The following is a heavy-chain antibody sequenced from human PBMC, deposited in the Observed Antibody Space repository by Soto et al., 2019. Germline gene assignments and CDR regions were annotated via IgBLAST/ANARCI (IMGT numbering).Heavy chain of an antibody. J-gene: IGHJ6*02. D-gene: IGHD2-15*01. CDR1: GFTFSSYS. CDR2: ISSSSSYI. Sequence: GGSLRLSCAASGFTFSSYSMNWVRQAPGKGLEWVSSISSSSSYIYYADSVKGRFTISRDNAKNSLYLQMNSLRAEDTAVYYCARRVGAASIYYYGMDVWGQGTTVTVSS. CDR3: ARRVGAASIYYYGMDV. V-gene: IGHV3-21*01.